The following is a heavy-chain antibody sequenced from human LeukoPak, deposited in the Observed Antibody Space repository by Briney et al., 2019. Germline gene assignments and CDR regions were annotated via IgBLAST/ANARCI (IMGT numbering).Heavy chain of an antibody. J-gene: IGHJ4*02. CDR2: ISYDGSNK. CDR3: ARDPLAREITFGGDDY. V-gene: IGHV3-30-3*01. Sequence: PGGSLRLSYAASGFTFSSYAMHWVRQAPGKGLEWVAVISYDGSNKYYADSVKGRFTISRDNAKNSLYLQMNSLRAEDTAVYYCARDPLAREITFGGDDYWGQGTLVTVSS. D-gene: IGHD3-16*01. CDR1: GFTFSSYA.